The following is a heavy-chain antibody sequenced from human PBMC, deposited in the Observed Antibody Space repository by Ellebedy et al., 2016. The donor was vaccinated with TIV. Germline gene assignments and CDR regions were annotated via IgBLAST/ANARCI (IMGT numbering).Heavy chain of an antibody. CDR3: ARDQGVSNWFDP. CDR1: GFTFSSYW. V-gene: IGHV3-7*01. CDR2: IKQDGSEK. Sequence: GESLKISCAASGFTFSSYWMSWVRQAPGKGLEWVANIKQDGSEKYYVDSVKGRFTISRDNAKNSLYLQMNRLRAEDTAVYYCARDQGVSNWFDPWGQGTLVTVSS. J-gene: IGHJ5*02. D-gene: IGHD5/OR15-5a*01.